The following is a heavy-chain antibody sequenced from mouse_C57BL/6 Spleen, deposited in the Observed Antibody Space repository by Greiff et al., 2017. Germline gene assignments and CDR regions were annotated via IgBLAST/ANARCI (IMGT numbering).Heavy chain of an antibody. J-gene: IGHJ4*01. CDR3: AREGYYGSSYLDY. Sequence: QVQLQQSGAELVRPGASVKMSCKASGYTFTSYNMPWVKQTPRQGLEWIGAIYPGNGDTSYNQKFKGKATLTVDTSSSTAYMQLSSLTSEDSAVYVCAREGYYGSSYLDYWGQGTTVTVSS. D-gene: IGHD1-1*01. CDR1: GYTFTSYN. CDR2: IYPGNGDT. V-gene: IGHV1-12*01.